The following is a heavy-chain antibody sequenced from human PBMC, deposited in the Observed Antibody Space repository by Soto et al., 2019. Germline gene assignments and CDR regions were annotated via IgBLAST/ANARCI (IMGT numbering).Heavy chain of an antibody. Sequence: QVHLQQSGPGLVKPSQTLSLTCAISGDSVSSNSAAWNWFRQSPSRGLEWLGRTYYRSKWHNDYAVSVNSRXTLXXDXPKNQFSLQLNSVTPEDTAVYYCARDTGSSWSTFDYWGQGTLVTVSS. J-gene: IGHJ4*02. V-gene: IGHV6-1*01. CDR2: TYYRSKWHN. CDR3: ARDTGSSWSTFDY. D-gene: IGHD6-13*01. CDR1: GDSVSSNSAA.